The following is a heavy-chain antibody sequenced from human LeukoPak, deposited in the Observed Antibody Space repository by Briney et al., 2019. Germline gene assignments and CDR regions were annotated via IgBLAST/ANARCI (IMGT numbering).Heavy chain of an antibody. D-gene: IGHD2-2*01. J-gene: IGHJ4*02. Sequence: PGGSLRLSCAASGFTFSSYSLNWVRQAPGKGLERVSSISSSSSYIYYADSVKGRFTISRDNAKNSLYLQMNSLRAEDTAVYYCARGASPLVPAADYWGQGTLVTVSS. CDR2: ISSSSSYI. CDR3: ARGASPLVPAADY. V-gene: IGHV3-21*01. CDR1: GFTFSSYS.